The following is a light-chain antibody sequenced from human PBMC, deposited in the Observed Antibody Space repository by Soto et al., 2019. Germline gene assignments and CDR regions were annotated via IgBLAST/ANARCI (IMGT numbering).Light chain of an antibody. CDR2: EVS. CDR1: SSDVGGYNY. Sequence: QFVLTQPPSASGSPGQSVTISCTGTSSDVGGYNYVSWYQQHPGKAPKLMIYEVSKRPSGVPDRFSGSKSGNTASLTVSGLQAEDEDDYYCSSYAGSNKVFGTGTKVTV. V-gene: IGLV2-8*01. CDR3: SSYAGSNKV. J-gene: IGLJ1*01.